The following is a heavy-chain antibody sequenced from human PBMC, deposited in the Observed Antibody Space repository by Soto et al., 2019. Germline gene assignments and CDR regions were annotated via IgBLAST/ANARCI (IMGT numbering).Heavy chain of an antibody. V-gene: IGHV1-69*01. D-gene: IGHD2-15*01. CDR2: VIPIFGTP. Sequence: QVQLVQSGAEVKKPGSSVKVSCKAPGGTFSTYAISWVRQAPGQGLEWMGGVIPIFGTPKYAQKFQGRVTITADESTSTGYMGLRSVRSEDTAVYYCARSQGGSSSLDIYYYYYYGMDVWGQGTTVTVSS. J-gene: IGHJ6*02. CDR1: GGTFSTYA. CDR3: ARSQGGSSSLDIYYYYYYGMDV.